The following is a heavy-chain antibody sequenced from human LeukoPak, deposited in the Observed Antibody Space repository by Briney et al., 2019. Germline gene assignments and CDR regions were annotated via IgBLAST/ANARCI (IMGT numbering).Heavy chain of an antibody. J-gene: IGHJ4*02. Sequence: GRSLRLSCAASGFTFSSYGMHWVRQAPGKGLEWVAVIWYDGSNKYYADSVRGRFTISRDNSKNTLYLQMNSLRAEDTAVYYCARDSVPFEYWGQGTLVTVSS. CDR2: IWYDGSNK. CDR1: GFTFSSYG. CDR3: ARDSVPFEY. V-gene: IGHV3-33*01. D-gene: IGHD3-10*02.